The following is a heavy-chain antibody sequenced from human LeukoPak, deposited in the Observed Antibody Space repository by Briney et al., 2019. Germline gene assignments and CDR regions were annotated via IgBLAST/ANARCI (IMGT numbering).Heavy chain of an antibody. Sequence: GGSLRLSCAASGFTFSSYSMNWVRQAPGKGLEWVSSISSSSSYIYYADSVKGRFTISRDNAKNSLYLQMNSLRVEDTAVYYCARASSGSYLDAFDIWGQGTMVTVSS. CDR1: GFTFSSYS. V-gene: IGHV3-21*01. J-gene: IGHJ3*02. CDR2: ISSSSSYI. D-gene: IGHD1-26*01. CDR3: ARASSGSYLDAFDI.